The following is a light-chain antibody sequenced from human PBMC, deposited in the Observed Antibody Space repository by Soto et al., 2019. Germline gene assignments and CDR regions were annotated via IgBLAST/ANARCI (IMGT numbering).Light chain of an antibody. J-gene: IGKJ4*01. V-gene: IGKV1-27*01. CDR3: QKYNSAPLT. Sequence: DIQMTQSPSSLSASLDDRVTITCRARQGIGVYLAWFQQKPGNVPRLLIYAASTLQSRVPSRFSGSGSGTDFTLTISSLQPEDVATYYCQKYNSAPLTFGGGTKVEIK. CDR1: QGIGVY. CDR2: AAS.